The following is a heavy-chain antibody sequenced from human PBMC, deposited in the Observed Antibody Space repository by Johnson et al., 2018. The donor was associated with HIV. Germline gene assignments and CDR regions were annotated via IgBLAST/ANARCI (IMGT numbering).Heavy chain of an antibody. Sequence: QVQLVESGGGVVQPGRSLRLSCAASGFTFSSYAMHWVRQAPGKGLEWVAVISYDGSNKYYADSVKGRFTISRDNSKNTLYLQMNSLRAEDTAVYYCAKCIWGSSLIDVFDIWGQGTMVTVSS. CDR3: AKCIWGSSLIDVFDI. V-gene: IGHV3-30*04. J-gene: IGHJ3*02. CDR2: ISYDGSNK. CDR1: GFTFSSYA. D-gene: IGHD3-16*01.